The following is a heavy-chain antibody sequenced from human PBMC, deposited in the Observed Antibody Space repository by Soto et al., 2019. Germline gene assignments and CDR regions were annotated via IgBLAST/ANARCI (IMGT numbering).Heavy chain of an antibody. Sequence: QVQLQESGPGLVKPSGTLSLTCAVSGGSISSSNWWSWVRQPPGKGLEWIGEIYHSGSTNYNPSLKSRVTIAVDKSKNQCALKLSSVTAADTAVYYCARGDIVVVPAAIRGWFDPWGQGTLVTVSS. CDR1: GGSISSSNW. V-gene: IGHV4-4*02. CDR3: ARGDIVVVPAAIRGWFDP. J-gene: IGHJ5*02. D-gene: IGHD2-2*01. CDR2: IYHSGST.